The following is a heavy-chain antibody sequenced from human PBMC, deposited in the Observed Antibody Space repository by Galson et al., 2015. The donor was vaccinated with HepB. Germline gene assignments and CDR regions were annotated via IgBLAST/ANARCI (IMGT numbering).Heavy chain of an antibody. J-gene: IGHJ3*02. CDR2: IIPIFGTA. V-gene: IGHV1-69*13. CDR1: GGTFSSYA. Sequence: SVKVSCKASGGTFSSYAISWVRQAPGQGLEWMGGIIPIFGTANYAQKFQGRVTITADESTSTAYMELSSLKSEDTAVYYCARGMGHYDSSGYYYRGCAFDIWGQGTMVTVSS. D-gene: IGHD3-22*01. CDR3: ARGMGHYDSSGYYYRGCAFDI.